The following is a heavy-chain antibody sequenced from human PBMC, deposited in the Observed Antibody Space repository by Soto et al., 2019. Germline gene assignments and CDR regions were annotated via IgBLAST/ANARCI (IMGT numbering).Heavy chain of an antibody. CDR3: GGDSSGYYYPDVCDI. CDR2: ISSSSSTI. D-gene: IGHD3-22*01. CDR1: GFTFSSYS. J-gene: IGHJ3*02. V-gene: IGHV3-48*02. Sequence: EVQLVESGGGLVQPGGSLRLSCAASGFTFSSYSMNWVRQAPGKGLEWVSYISSSSSTIYYADSVKGRFTISSDNAKNSLYLQMNSRRDEDTAVYYCGGDSSGYYYPDVCDIWGQGTMVTVSS.